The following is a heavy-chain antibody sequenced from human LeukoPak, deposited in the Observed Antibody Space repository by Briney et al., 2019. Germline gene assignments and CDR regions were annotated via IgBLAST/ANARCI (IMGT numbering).Heavy chain of an antibody. Sequence: SETLSLTCSVYGGSFSGFYWNWIRQPPGKGLEWIGEITHSGSTHYSPSLKSRLSISVDPSKNQFSLKLSSVTAADTAVYYCARGGGYCTNNVCPPWFDPWGQGALVTVSS. CDR2: ITHSGST. CDR1: GGSFSGFY. CDR3: ARGGGYCTNNVCPPWFDP. J-gene: IGHJ5*02. D-gene: IGHD2-8*01. V-gene: IGHV4-34*01.